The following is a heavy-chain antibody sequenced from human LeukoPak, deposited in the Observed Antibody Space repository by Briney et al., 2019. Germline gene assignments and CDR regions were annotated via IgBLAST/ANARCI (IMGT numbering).Heavy chain of an antibody. CDR3: ARGPYYYYYYMDV. V-gene: IGHV4-59*11. J-gene: IGHJ6*03. CDR1: GGSISSHY. Sequence: SETLFLTCTVSGGSISSHYWSWIRQPPGKGLEWIGYIYYSGSTNYNPSLKSRVTISVDTSKNQFSLKLGSVTAADTAVYYCARGPYYYYYYMDVWGKGTTVTVSS. CDR2: IYYSGST.